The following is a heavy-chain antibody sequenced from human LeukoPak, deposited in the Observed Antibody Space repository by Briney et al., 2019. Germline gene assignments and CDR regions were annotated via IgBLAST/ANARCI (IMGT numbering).Heavy chain of an antibody. D-gene: IGHD3-10*01. CDR3: AKDSHYYGSGSYYKNWFDP. Sequence: GGSLRLSCAASGFTFSSYGMHWVRQAPGKGPEWVAVISYDGSNKYYADSVKGRFTISRDNSKNTLYLQMNSLRAEDTAVYYCAKDSHYYGSGSYYKNWFDPWGQGTLVTVSS. V-gene: IGHV3-30*18. CDR2: ISYDGSNK. J-gene: IGHJ5*02. CDR1: GFTFSSYG.